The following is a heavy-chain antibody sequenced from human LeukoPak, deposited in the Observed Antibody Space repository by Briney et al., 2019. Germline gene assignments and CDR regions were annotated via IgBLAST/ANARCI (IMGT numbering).Heavy chain of an antibody. Sequence: SVKVSCRASGGTFSSYAISWVRQAPGQGLEWMGRIIPILGIANYAQKFQGRVTITADKSTSTAYMELSSLRSEDTAVYYCARGRTYYYDSSAYWGQGTLVTVSS. CDR1: GGTFSSYA. J-gene: IGHJ4*02. D-gene: IGHD3-22*01. CDR3: ARGRTYYYDSSAY. CDR2: IIPILGIA. V-gene: IGHV1-69*04.